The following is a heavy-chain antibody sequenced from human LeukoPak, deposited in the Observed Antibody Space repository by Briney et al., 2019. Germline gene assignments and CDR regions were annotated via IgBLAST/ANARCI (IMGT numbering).Heavy chain of an antibody. J-gene: IGHJ4*02. CDR3: ARRTASYDILTGPDY. D-gene: IGHD3-9*01. CDR1: GYSFTSYW. Sequence: GESLKISCKGSGYSFTSYWIGWVRQMPGKGLERIGIIYPGDSDTRYSPSFQGQVTISADKSISTAYLQWSSLKASDTAMYYCARRTASYDILTGPDYWGQGTLVTVSS. CDR2: IYPGDSDT. V-gene: IGHV5-51*01.